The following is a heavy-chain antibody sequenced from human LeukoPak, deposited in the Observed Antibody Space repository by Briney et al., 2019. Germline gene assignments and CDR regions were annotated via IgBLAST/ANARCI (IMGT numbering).Heavy chain of an antibody. V-gene: IGHV3-33*01. D-gene: IGHD3-22*01. CDR1: GFTFSSYG. Sequence: GGSLRLSCAASGFTFSSYGMHWVRQAPGKGLEWVAVIWYDGSNKYYADSMKGRFTISRDNSKNTLYLQMNSLRAEDTAVYYCARSYYYDSSGYYYRARWYFDLWGRGTLVTVSS. J-gene: IGHJ2*01. CDR3: ARSYYYDSSGYYYRARWYFDL. CDR2: IWYDGSNK.